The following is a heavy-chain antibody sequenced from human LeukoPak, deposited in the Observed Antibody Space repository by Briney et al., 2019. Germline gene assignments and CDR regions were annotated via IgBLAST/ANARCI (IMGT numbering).Heavy chain of an antibody. CDR1: GGSVSSYY. V-gene: IGHV4-59*02. CDR3: ASPSGTSYSDSSGYHYYYYYGMDV. CDR2: IYYSGIT. D-gene: IGHD3-22*01. J-gene: IGHJ6*02. Sequence: SETLSLTCTVSGGSVSSYYWSWIRQPPGKGLEGSGYIYYSGITNYNPSLKSRVTISVDTSKNQFFLKLSSVTAADTAVYYCASPSGTSYSDSSGYHYYYYYGMDVWGQGTTVTVSS.